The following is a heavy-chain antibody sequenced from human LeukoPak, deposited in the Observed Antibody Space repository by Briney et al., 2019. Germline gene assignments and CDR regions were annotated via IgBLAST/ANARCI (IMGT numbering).Heavy chain of an antibody. CDR3: ARHAATVTGNWFDP. V-gene: IGHV5-51*01. CDR2: IYSGDSDT. D-gene: IGHD4-11*01. J-gene: IGHJ5*02. CDR1: GYSFTSYW. Sequence: GASLMISSKGSGYSFTSYWIGWGRQLPGKGLEGMGIIYSGDSDTSYSPSLQGQVTISADKSISTAYLQWSSLTASDTAMYYCARHAATVTGNWFDPWGQGTLVTVSS.